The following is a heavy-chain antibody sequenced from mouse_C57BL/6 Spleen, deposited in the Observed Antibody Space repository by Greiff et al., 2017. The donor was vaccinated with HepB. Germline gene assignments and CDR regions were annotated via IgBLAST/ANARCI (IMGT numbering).Heavy chain of an antibody. CDR1: GYTFTSYW. Sequence: QVQLKQSGTELVKPGASVKLSCKASGYTFTSYWMHWVKQRPGQGLEWIGNINPSNGGTNYNEKFKSKATLTVDKSSSTAYMQLSSLTSEDSAVYYCARKGNYGSSYDYFDYWGQGTTLTVSS. CDR3: ARKGNYGSSYDYFDY. D-gene: IGHD1-1*01. CDR2: INPSNGGT. V-gene: IGHV1-53*01. J-gene: IGHJ2*01.